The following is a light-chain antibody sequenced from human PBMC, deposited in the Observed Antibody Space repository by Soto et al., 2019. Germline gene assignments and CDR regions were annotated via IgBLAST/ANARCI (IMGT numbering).Light chain of an antibody. J-gene: IGKJ4*01. CDR1: QTISSW. V-gene: IGKV1-5*03. CDR3: QQYDSYPLT. Sequence: DIPMTQYPSTLSASVGDRVTITCRASQTISSWLAWYQQKPGKSPKLLIYKASTLQSGAPSRFGGSGSGTEFTLTISSLQPDDVANDYCQQYDSYPLTFGGGTKVEIK. CDR2: KAS.